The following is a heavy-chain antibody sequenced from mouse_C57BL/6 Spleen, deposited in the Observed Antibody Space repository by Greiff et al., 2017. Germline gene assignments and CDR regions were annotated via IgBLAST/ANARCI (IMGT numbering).Heavy chain of an antibody. D-gene: IGHD1-1*01. CDR2: IDPSDSYT. V-gene: IGHV1-69*01. Sequence: VQLQQPGAELVMPGASVKLSCKASGYTFTSYWMHWVKQRPGHGLEWIGEIDPSDSYTNYNQKFKGKSTFTVDKSSSTAYMQLSSLTSEDSAVYYCARKGNYYGSSSFDYWGQGTTLTVSS. CDR3: ARKGNYYGSSSFDY. J-gene: IGHJ2*01. CDR1: GYTFTSYW.